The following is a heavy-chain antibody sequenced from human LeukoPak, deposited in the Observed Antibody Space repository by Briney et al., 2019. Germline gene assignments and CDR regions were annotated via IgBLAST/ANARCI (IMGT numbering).Heavy chain of an antibody. CDR1: GFTFSSYG. V-gene: IGHV3-30*02. J-gene: IGHJ5*02. CDR3: AKGSVRFTTRWFDP. Sequence: GGSLRLSCAASGFTFSSYGMHWVRQAPGRGLEWVAFIRYDGSNKYYADSVKGRFTISRDNSKNTLYLQMNSLRAEDTAVYYCAKGSVRFTTRWFDPWGQGTLVTVSS. CDR2: IRYDGSNK. D-gene: IGHD3-3*01.